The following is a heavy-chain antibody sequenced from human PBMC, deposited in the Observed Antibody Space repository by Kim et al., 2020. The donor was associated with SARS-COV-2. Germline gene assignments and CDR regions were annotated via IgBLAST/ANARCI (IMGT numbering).Heavy chain of an antibody. D-gene: IGHD1-26*01. V-gene: IGHV3-11*03. CDR1: GFTFSDYY. CDR2: ISSSSSYT. J-gene: IGHJ4*02. CDR3: ASYSGSYSFPVASGY. Sequence: GGSLRLSCAASGFTFSDYYMSWIRQAPGKGLEWVSYISSSSSYTNYADSVKGRFTISRDNAKNSLYLQMNSLRAEDTAVYYCASYSGSYSFPVASGYWGQGTLVTVSS.